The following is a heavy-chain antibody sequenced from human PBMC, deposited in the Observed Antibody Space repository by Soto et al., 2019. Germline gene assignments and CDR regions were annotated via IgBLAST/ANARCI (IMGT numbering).Heavy chain of an antibody. Sequence: QVQLVESGGGVVQPGRSLRLSCAASGFTFSSYAIHWVRQAPGKGLEWVAVISYDGSNKYYADSVKGRFTISRDNSKNTLYLQMNSLRAEDTAVYYCARDKYYDLWGQGTLVTVSS. V-gene: IGHV3-30-3*01. D-gene: IGHD3-22*01. CDR1: GFTFSSYA. CDR2: ISYDGSNK. J-gene: IGHJ4*02. CDR3: ARDKYYDL.